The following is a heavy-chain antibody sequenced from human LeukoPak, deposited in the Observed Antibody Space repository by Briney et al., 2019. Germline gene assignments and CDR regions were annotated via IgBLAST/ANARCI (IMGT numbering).Heavy chain of an antibody. V-gene: IGHV3-73*01. CDR1: GFTFSGSA. D-gene: IGHD2-2*01. CDR3: TRLCRNRSTSRQAWFDP. Sequence: TGGSLRLSCAASGFTFSGSAMHWVRQASGKGLEWVGRIRSKANSYATAHAASVKGRFTISRDASKNTAYLQMNSLKTDDTAVYYCTRLCRNRSTSRQAWFDPWGQGTLVTVSS. CDR2: IRSKANSYAT. J-gene: IGHJ5*02.